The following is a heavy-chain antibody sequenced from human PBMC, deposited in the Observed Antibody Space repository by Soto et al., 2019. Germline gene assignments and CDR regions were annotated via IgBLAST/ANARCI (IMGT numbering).Heavy chain of an antibody. CDR1: GFTFSSYS. V-gene: IGHV3-48*02. CDR2: ISSSSSTI. D-gene: IGHD6-13*01. Sequence: EVQLVESGGGLVQPGGSLRLSCAASGFTFSSYSMNWVRQAPGKGLEWVSYISSSSSTIHYADSVKGRFTISRDNAKNSLYLQMNSLRDEDTAVYYCARYSSSWYGYFDYWGQGTLVTVSS. CDR3: ARYSSSWYGYFDY. J-gene: IGHJ4*02.